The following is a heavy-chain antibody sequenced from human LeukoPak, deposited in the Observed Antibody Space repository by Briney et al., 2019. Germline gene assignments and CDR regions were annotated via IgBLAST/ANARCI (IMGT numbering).Heavy chain of an antibody. D-gene: IGHD1-20*01. CDR2: TYYRSKWNN. Sequence: PSQTLSLTCAISGDSVSSNRAAWSWIRQSPSRGLEWLGRTYYRSKWNNNYAVSVISRININPDTSKNQFSLQLNSVTPEDTAVYYCARYNWNDAARHFDYWGQGTLVTVSS. J-gene: IGHJ4*02. CDR3: ARYNWNDAARHFDY. V-gene: IGHV6-1*01. CDR1: GDSVSSNRAA.